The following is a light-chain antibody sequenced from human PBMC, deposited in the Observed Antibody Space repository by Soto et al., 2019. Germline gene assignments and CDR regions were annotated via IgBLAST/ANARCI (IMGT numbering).Light chain of an antibody. CDR1: SSNIGSNT. V-gene: IGLV1-44*01. J-gene: IGLJ2*01. CDR3: AAWDDSLNGPV. CDR2: SNN. Sequence: QSALTQPPSASGTPGQRVTISCSGSSSNIGSNTVNWYQQLPGTAPKLLIYSNNQRPSGVPDRFSGSKSGTSASLAISELQSEDETDYYCAAWDDSLNGPVFGGGTKVTVL.